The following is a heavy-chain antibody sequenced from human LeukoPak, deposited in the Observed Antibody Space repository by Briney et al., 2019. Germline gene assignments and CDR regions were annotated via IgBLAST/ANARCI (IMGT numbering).Heavy chain of an antibody. CDR2: IHHNGGT. D-gene: IGHD2-2*01. CDR3: ARGYCSSTSCYDYFDY. V-gene: IGHV4-59*01. J-gene: IGHJ4*02. Sequence: PSETLSLTCNVSGASITSYYWSWIRQPPGKGLEWIGYIHHNGGTNYNPSLKSRVTISVDTSKNQFSLKLSSVTAADTAVYYCARGYCSSTSCYDYFDYWGQGTLVTVSS. CDR1: GASITSYY.